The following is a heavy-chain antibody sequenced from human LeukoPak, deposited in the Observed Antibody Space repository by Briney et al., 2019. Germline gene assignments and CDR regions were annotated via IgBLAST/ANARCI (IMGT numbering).Heavy chain of an antibody. CDR1: GFTFSDDS. Sequence: RGSLRLSCAASGFTFSDDSMNWVRQAPGKGLEWVSYISFSVNTKYYRDSVKGRFTISRDNAKNSLYLHMDSLRAEDTAVYYCARGAYSSGWAYFDHWGQGTLVTVSS. CDR3: ARGAYSSGWAYFDH. V-gene: IGHV3-48*04. CDR2: ISFSVNTK. D-gene: IGHD6-19*01. J-gene: IGHJ4*02.